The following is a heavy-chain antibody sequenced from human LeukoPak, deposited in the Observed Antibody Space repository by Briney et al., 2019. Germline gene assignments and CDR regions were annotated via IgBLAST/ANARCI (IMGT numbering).Heavy chain of an antibody. D-gene: IGHD4-23*01. J-gene: IGHJ6*02. V-gene: IGHV4-61*08. CDR2: IYYSGST. CDR3: ASFGGYGMDV. Sequence: SETLSLTCTVSGGTISSGGYYWSWIRQPPGKGLEWIGYIYYSGSTNYNPSLKSRVTISVATSKNQSSLKLSSVTAADTAVYYCASFGGYGMDVWGQGTTVTVSS. CDR1: GGTISSGGYY.